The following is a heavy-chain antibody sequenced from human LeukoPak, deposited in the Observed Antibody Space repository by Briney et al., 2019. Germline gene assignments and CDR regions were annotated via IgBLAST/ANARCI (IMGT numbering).Heavy chain of an antibody. CDR2: ISSSSSYI. Sequence: GGSLRLSCAASGFTFSSYSMNWVRQAPGKGLEWVSSISSSSSYIYYADSVKGRFTISRDNAKNSLYLQMNSLRAEDTAVYYCARDLAVPAENAFDIWGQGTMVTVSS. V-gene: IGHV3-21*01. J-gene: IGHJ3*02. CDR1: GFTFSSYS. CDR3: ARDLAVPAENAFDI. D-gene: IGHD2-2*01.